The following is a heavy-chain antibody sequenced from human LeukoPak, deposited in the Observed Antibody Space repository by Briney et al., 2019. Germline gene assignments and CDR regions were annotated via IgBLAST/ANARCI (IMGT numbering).Heavy chain of an antibody. V-gene: IGHV4-4*07. CDR2: IHSSGST. Sequence: SETLSLTCTVYGGSITSYYWSWIRQPAGKGLEWIGRIHSSGSTDYNPSLKSRVTMSVDTSKNQFSLRLSSVTAADTAVYFCARDRPVVEATDWLDPWGPGTLVTVSS. D-gene: IGHD1-26*01. CDR1: GGSITSYY. J-gene: IGHJ5*02. CDR3: ARDRPVVEATDWLDP.